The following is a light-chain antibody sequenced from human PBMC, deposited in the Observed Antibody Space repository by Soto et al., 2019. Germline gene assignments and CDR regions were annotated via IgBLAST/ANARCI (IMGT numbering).Light chain of an antibody. Sequence: QAVVTQEPSLTVSPGGTVTLTCGSSTGAVTSGHYPYWFQQKPGQAPRTLIYDTSNKHSWTPARFSGSLFGGKAALTLSGAQPEDEAEYYCLLTYGGGLVVFGGGTKLTVL. CDR2: DTS. J-gene: IGLJ2*01. V-gene: IGLV7-46*01. CDR3: LLTYGGGLVV. CDR1: TGAVTSGHY.